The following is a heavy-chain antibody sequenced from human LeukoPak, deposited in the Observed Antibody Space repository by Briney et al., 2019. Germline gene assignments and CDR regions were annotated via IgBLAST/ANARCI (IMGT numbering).Heavy chain of an antibody. CDR1: GGPISSSNW. CDR2: IHHSGST. J-gene: IGHJ4*02. V-gene: IGHV4-4*02. Sequence: SETLSLTCAVSGGPISSSNWWSWVRQPPGKGLEWIGEIHHSGSTNYNPSLKSQVTISVDKSKNQFSLKLSSVTAADTAVYYCARGNDYGDYGLDYWGQGTLVTVSS. CDR3: ARGNDYGDYGLDY. D-gene: IGHD4-17*01.